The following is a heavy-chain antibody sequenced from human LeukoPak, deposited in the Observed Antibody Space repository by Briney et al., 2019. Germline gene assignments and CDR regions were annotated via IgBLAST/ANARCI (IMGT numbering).Heavy chain of an antibody. D-gene: IGHD3-22*01. V-gene: IGHV3-23*01. CDR1: GFIFANFG. CDR2: IIYNGATT. Sequence: GGPRNLSWQAPGFIFANFGMTWVAQPPGKGLDWFSFIIYNGATTYYAESVKGRFTISRDNSKNTLYLQMNSLRAEDTAVYYCAKKGGASSGYYSYNDYWGQGTLVTVSS. J-gene: IGHJ4*02. CDR3: AKKGGASSGYYSYNDY.